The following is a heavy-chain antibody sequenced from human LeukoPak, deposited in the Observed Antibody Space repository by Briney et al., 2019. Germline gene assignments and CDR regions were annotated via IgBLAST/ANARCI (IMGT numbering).Heavy chain of an antibody. D-gene: IGHD3-10*01. V-gene: IGHV4-38-2*01. CDR3: ARTRGYFDY. J-gene: IGHJ4*02. CDR1: GYSISSGYY. Sequence: SETLSLTCAVSGYSISSGYYWGWIRQPPGKGLEWIGSIYHSGSTYYNPSLKSRVTISVDTSKNQFSLQLNSVTPEDTAVYYCARTRGYFDYWGQGTLVTVSS. CDR2: IYHSGST.